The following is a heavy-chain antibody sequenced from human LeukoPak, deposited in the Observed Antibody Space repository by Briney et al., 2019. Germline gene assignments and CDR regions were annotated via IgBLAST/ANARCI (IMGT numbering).Heavy chain of an antibody. J-gene: IGHJ6*02. V-gene: IGHV1-18*01. CDR1: GYTFTSCS. CDR3: ARGARAYYDILTGYYLTGSFNTPHGIYYYGMDV. D-gene: IGHD3-9*01. Sequence: GASVKVSCKATGYTFTSCSISWVRQAPGQGLEWMGLISAYNGNTNNAQKLQGRVTMTTDTSTSTACLELRSLRSDDTAVYYCARGARAYYDILTGYYLTGSFNTPHGIYYYGMDVWGQGTTVTVSS. CDR2: ISAYNGNT.